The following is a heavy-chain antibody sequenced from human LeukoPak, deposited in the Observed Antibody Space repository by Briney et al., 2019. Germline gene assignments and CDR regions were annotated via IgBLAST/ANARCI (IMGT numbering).Heavy chain of an antibody. CDR3: ARQARQSYYNL. Sequence: GESLKISCQGSGYSFSNSWIVWVRQMPGKGLEWMGVIYPDDSDTKYSPSFQGQVTFSADKSISTAYLQWSSLKASDTAIYYCARQARQSYYNLWGQGTLVTVPS. CDR2: IYPDDSDT. CDR1: GYSFSNSW. D-gene: IGHD3-10*01. J-gene: IGHJ4*02. V-gene: IGHV5-51*01.